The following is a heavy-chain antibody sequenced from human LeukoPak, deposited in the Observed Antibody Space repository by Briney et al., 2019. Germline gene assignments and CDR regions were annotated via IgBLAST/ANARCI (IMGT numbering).Heavy chain of an antibody. CDR3: AKDPIFSGSYGVFDY. V-gene: IGHV3-23*01. CDR2: IIDSGNSI. J-gene: IGHJ4*02. Sequence: RPGGSLRLSCAASGFTFSSCTMSWVRQAPGKGLEWVSTIIDSGNSIYYADSAEGRFTISRDNSKNTLYLQKNSLRAGDTAVYYCAKDPIFSGSYGVFDYWGLGTLVTVSS. D-gene: IGHD1-26*01. CDR1: GFTFSSCT.